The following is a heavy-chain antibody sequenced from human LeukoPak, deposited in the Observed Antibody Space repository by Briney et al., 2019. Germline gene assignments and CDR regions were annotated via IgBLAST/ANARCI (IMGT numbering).Heavy chain of an antibody. CDR1: GFTFDDYG. CDR3: AREAYCGGDCYSYDAFDI. Sequence: PGGSLRLSCAASGFTFDDYGMSWVRQAPGKGLEWVSGINWNGGSTGCADSVKGRFTISRDNAKNSLYLQMNSLRAEDTALYYCAREAYCGGDCYSYDAFDIWGQGTMVTVSS. CDR2: INWNGGST. D-gene: IGHD2-21*01. J-gene: IGHJ3*02. V-gene: IGHV3-20*04.